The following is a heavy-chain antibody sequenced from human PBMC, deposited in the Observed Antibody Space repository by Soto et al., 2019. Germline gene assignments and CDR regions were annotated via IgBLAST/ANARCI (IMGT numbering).Heavy chain of an antibody. D-gene: IGHD1-26*01. CDR3: ARDTRPGGRNTFAGYGMDV. J-gene: IGHJ6*02. V-gene: IGHV1-69*01. CDR1: GGTFSSYA. CDR2: IIPIFGTA. Sequence: VQLVQSGAEVQKPGSSVKVSCKASGGTFSSYAMSWVRQAPGKGLEWMGGIIPIFGTAHYAQKFQCRVTITADESTITAYMALSSLRFEDTAVYYCARDTRPGGRNTFAGYGMDVWGQGTTVTVSS.